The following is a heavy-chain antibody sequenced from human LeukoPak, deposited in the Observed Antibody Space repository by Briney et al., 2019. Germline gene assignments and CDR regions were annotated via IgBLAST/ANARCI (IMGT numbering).Heavy chain of an antibody. CDR2: IYPGDSDT. D-gene: IGHD6-13*01. CDR3: ARQGEAAAGTSWFDP. CDR1: GYIFTSYW. J-gene: IGHJ5*02. V-gene: IGHV5-51*01. Sequence: GASLQISCKGSGYIFTSYWIGWVRQLPGKGLEWMGIIYPGDSDTRYSPSFQGQVTISADKSISTAYLQWSSLKASDTAMYYCARQGEAAAGTSWFDPWGQGTLVTVSS.